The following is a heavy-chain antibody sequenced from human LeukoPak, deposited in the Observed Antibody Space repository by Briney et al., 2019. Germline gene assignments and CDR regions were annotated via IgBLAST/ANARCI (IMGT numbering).Heavy chain of an antibody. D-gene: IGHD5-24*01. CDR3: ASLAGGDGSNLGAYFDY. V-gene: IGHV4-59*01. CDR1: GGSISSYY. CDR2: IYYSGST. Sequence: SETLSLTCTVSGGSISSYYWSWIRQPPGKGLEWIGYIYYSGSTNYNPYLKSRVTISVDTSKNQFSLKLSSVTAADTAVYYCASLAGGDGSNLGAYFDYWGQGTLVTVSS. J-gene: IGHJ4*02.